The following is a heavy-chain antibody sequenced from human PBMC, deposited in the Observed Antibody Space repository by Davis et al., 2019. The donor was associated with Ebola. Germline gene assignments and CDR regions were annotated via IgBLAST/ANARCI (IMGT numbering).Heavy chain of an antibody. CDR2: VKQDGTEK. CDR1: GFTFSNAW. D-gene: IGHD2-15*01. V-gene: IGHV3-7*01. J-gene: IGHJ4*02. Sequence: PGGSLRLSCAASGFTFSNAWMNWVRQAPGKGLEWVANVKQDGTEKYYVDSVKGRFTISRDNAKNSVYLQMNSLRAEDTAVYYCARGRYCSDGICYPWPGDYWGQGTLVTISS. CDR3: ARGRYCSDGICYPWPGDY.